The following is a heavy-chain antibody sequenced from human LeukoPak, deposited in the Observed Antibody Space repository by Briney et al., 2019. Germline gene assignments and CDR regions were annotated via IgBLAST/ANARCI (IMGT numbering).Heavy chain of an antibody. Sequence: SETLSLTCGVYGGSLSGYHWSWIRQPPGKGLEWIGEINYDGSTKYNPSLERRVTITVDTPKNQFSLKLTSVTAADTAVYYCARGPAGQDYWGQGTLATVSS. J-gene: IGHJ4*02. D-gene: IGHD2-2*01. V-gene: IGHV4-34*01. CDR3: ARGPAGQDY. CDR1: GGSLSGYH. CDR2: INYDGST.